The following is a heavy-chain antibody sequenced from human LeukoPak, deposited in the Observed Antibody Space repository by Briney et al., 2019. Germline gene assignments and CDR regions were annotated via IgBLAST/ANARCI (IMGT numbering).Heavy chain of an antibody. D-gene: IGHD3-22*01. CDR2: ISSNGGST. J-gene: IGHJ4*02. CDR3: VKGSQTGGYYDSSGYYNFLY. V-gene: IGHV3-64D*09. Sequence: GGSLRLSCSASGFTFSSYAMHWVRQAPGKGLEYVSAISSNGGSTYYADSVKGRFTISRDNSKNTLYLQMSSLRAEDTAVYYCVKGSQTGGYYDSSGYYNFLYWGQGTLVTVSS. CDR1: GFTFSSYA.